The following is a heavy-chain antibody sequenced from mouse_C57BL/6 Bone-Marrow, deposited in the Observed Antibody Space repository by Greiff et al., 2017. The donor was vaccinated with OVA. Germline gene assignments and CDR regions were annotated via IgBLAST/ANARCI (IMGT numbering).Heavy chain of an antibody. J-gene: IGHJ4*01. Sequence: VQLQQSGAELVRPGASVTLSCKASGYTFTDYEMHWVKQTPVHGLEWIGAIEPETGGTDYNQKFKGKAILTADKSSSTAYMELSSLTSEDSAVYFSARSRGVYYDYGDLYYVAMECWGQGTSVTV. D-gene: IGHD2-4*01. CDR1: GYTFTDYE. CDR2: IEPETGGT. V-gene: IGHV1-15*01. CDR3: ARSRGVYYDYGDLYYVAMEC.